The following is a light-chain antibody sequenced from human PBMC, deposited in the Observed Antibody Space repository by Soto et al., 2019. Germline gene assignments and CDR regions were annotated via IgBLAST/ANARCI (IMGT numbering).Light chain of an antibody. CDR3: LQDDSYPIT. V-gene: IGKV1-13*02. CDR2: LAS. CDR1: QGIRNP. Sequence: AIQLTQSPSSLSASVGDRVTITCRASQGIRNPLAWYQQKPGKGPKLLIYLASTLQSGVPSRFSGSGSGTDFTLTISSLQPEDFAAYYCLQDDSYPITFGQGTRLEIK. J-gene: IGKJ5*01.